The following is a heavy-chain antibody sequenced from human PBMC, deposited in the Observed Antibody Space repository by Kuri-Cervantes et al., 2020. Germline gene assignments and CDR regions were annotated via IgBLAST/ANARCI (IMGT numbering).Heavy chain of an antibody. CDR1: GFTFDDFA. CDR3: ARNRSPAY. Sequence: GGSLRLSCEASGFTFDDFALHWVRQAPGKGLEWVSGISWNSVTIDYVGSVKGRFTVSRDNAKNSLFLQMNSLRAEDTAVYYCARNRSPAYWGQGTLVTVSS. CDR2: ISWNSVTI. V-gene: IGHV3-9*01. J-gene: IGHJ4*02. D-gene: IGHD3-10*01.